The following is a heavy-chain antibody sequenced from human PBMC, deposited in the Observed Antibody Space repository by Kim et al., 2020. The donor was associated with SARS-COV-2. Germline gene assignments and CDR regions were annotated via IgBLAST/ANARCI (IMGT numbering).Heavy chain of an antibody. CDR3: ASAILSYGDLSPYYGMDV. CDR1: GGTFSSYA. D-gene: IGHD4-17*01. V-gene: IGHV1-69*13. J-gene: IGHJ6*02. Sequence: SVKVSCKASGGTFSSYAISWVRQAPGQGLEWMGGIIPIFGTANYAQKFQCRVTITADESTSTAYMELSSLRSEDTAVYYCASAILSYGDLSPYYGMDVWGQGTTVTVSS. CDR2: IIPIFGTA.